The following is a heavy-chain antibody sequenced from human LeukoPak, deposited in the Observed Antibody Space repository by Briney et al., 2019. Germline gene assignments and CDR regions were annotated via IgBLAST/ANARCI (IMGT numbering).Heavy chain of an antibody. J-gene: IGHJ6*03. CDR1: GFNFNYYG. Sequence: GGSLRLSCAVSGFNFNYYGMHWVRQAPGKGLEWVAFIRYEGKEKYYADSVKGRFTISRDNAKNSLYLQMNSLRAEDTAVYYCARERRVAAAGWGVGYYYYMDVWGKGTTVTVSS. V-gene: IGHV3-30*02. CDR3: ARERRVAAAGWGVGYYYYMDV. D-gene: IGHD6-13*01. CDR2: IRYEGKEK.